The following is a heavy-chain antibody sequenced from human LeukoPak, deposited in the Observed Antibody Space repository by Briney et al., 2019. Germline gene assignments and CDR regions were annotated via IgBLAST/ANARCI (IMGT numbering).Heavy chain of an antibody. CDR3: ARPYCSSTSCYEDDAFDI. V-gene: IGHV4-59*01. CDR2: IYYSGST. CDR1: GGSISSYY. Sequence: SETLSLTCTVSGGSISSYYWSGIRQPPGKGLEWIGYIYYSGSTNYNPSLKSRVTISVDTSKNQFSLKLSSVTAADTAVYYCARPYCSSTSCYEDDAFDIWGQGTMVTVSS. J-gene: IGHJ3*02. D-gene: IGHD2-2*01.